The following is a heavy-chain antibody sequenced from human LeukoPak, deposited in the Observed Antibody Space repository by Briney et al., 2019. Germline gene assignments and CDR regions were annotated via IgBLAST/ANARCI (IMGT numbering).Heavy chain of an antibody. J-gene: IGHJ4*02. CDR2: IYYSGST. CDR3: ARANYGSGSGGNYFDY. D-gene: IGHD3-10*01. Sequence: PSETLSLTCTVSGGSISSYYWSWIRQPPGKGLEWIGYIYYSGSTNYNPSLKSRVTISVDTSKNQFSLKLSSVTAADTAVYYCARANYGSGSGGNYFDYWGQGTLVTVSS. CDR1: GGSISSYY. V-gene: IGHV4-59*01.